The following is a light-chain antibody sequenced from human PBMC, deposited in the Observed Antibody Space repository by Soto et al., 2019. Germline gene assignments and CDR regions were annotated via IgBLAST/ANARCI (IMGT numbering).Light chain of an antibody. Sequence: QSVLNQPSSVSWSPGQSVTIPCTGTRHDVGSYNLVSWYQQHPGKAPKLIIYEGSKRPSGVSNRFSGSKSGNTASLTISGLQAEDEADYYCCSYAGSSTFVFGTGTKVTVL. CDR1: RHDVGSYNL. J-gene: IGLJ1*01. V-gene: IGLV2-23*01. CDR3: CSYAGSSTFV. CDR2: EGS.